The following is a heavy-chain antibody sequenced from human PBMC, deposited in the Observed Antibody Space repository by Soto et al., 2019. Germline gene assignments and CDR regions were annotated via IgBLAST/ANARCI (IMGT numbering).Heavy chain of an antibody. CDR2: IYYRGST. CDR3: AREPLA. Sequence: QVQLQESGPGLVKPSQKLYLTCTVSGGSISSGGYYLSWIRQHPGKGLECIGYIYYRGSTSYNPSLKSRVTISVDTTKNQFSLKLSSVTAADTAVYYCAREPLAWGQGTLVTVSS. J-gene: IGHJ5*02. CDR1: GGSISSGGYY. V-gene: IGHV4-31*03.